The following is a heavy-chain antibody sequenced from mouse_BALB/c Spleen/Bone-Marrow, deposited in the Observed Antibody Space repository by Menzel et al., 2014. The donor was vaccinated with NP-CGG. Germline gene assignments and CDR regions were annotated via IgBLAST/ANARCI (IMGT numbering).Heavy chain of an antibody. V-gene: IGHV1-18*01. CDR1: EYTFTEYT. D-gene: IGHD2-3*01. Sequence: VQLKESGPELVKPGASVKISCKTSEYTFTEYTMHWVKQSHGKSLEWIGGINPNNGGTSYNQKFKGKATLTVDKSSSTAYMELRSLTSEDSAVYYCARWMGPYYAMDYWGQGTSVTVSS. J-gene: IGHJ4*01. CDR3: ARWMGPYYAMDY. CDR2: INPNNGGT.